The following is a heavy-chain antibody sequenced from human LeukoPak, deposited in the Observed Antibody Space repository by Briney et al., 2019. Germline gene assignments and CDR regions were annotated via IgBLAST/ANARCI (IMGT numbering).Heavy chain of an antibody. CDR3: AKDAHYYDSSGYYYDY. CDR1: GFTFSSYA. Sequence: GGSLRLSCAASGFTFSSYAMSWVRQAPGEGREWVSAISGSGGSTYYADSVKGRFTISRDNSKNTLYLQMNSLRAEDTAVYYCAKDAHYYDSSGYYYDYWGQGTLVTVSS. V-gene: IGHV3-23*01. J-gene: IGHJ4*02. CDR2: ISGSGGST. D-gene: IGHD3-22*01.